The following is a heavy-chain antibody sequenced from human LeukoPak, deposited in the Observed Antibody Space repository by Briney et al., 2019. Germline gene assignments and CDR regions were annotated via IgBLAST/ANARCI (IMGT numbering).Heavy chain of an antibody. CDR3: ARGRSSSAPYDY. Sequence: GGSLRLSCAASGFTVSSNYMTWVRQAPGKGLEWVSVIYSSGTTYYADSVKGRFSISRDNSKNTLCLEMNTLRAEDTAVYYCARGRSSSAPYDYWGQGTLVTVSS. CDR1: GFTVSSNY. D-gene: IGHD6-6*01. CDR2: IYSSGTT. J-gene: IGHJ4*02. V-gene: IGHV3-53*01.